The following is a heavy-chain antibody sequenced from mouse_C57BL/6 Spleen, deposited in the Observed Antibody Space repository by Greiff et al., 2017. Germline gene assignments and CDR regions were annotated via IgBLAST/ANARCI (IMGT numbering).Heavy chain of an antibody. Sequence: EVQGVESGPELVKPGASVKIPCKASGYTFTDYNMDWVKQSHGKSLEWIGDINPNNGGTLYNQKFTGTDTLTVDKSSSTAYMECRSLTSEETGICFCARRGETVVAPYWYCDVWGTGTTVTVSS. CDR3: ARRGETVVAPYWYCDV. CDR2: INPNNGGT. D-gene: IGHD1-1*01. V-gene: IGHV1-18*01. CDR1: GYTFTDYN. J-gene: IGHJ1*03.